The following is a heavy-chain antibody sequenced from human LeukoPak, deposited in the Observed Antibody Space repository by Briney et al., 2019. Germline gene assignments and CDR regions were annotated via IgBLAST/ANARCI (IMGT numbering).Heavy chain of an antibody. V-gene: IGHV1-18*01. CDR2: IRAYNGNT. J-gene: IGHJ4*02. D-gene: IGHD1-26*01. CDR3: ARLIGSGSYYYNYFDY. Sequence: ASVKVSGKASGYTFTSSGISWGRQAPGQGLEWMGWIRAYNGNTNYARKLQGRVTMTTDTSTSTTYVELRSLRSDDTAVYYCARLIGSGSYYYNYFDYWGQGTLVTVSS. CDR1: GYTFTSSG.